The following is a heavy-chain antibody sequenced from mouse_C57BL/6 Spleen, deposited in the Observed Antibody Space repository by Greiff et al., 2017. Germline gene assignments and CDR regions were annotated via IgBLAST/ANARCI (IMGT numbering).Heavy chain of an antibody. Sequence: VQLQQSGPELVKPGASVKISCKASGYSFTDYNMNWVKQSNGKSLEWIGVINPNYGTTSYNQKFKGKATLTVDQSSSTAYMQLNSLTSEDSAVYYCARAGNYNRYYYAMDSRGQGNSDTASP. V-gene: IGHV1-39*01. CDR1: GYSFTDYN. CDR2: INPNYGTT. J-gene: IGHJ4*01. CDR3: ARAGNYNRYYYAMDS. D-gene: IGHD1-1*01.